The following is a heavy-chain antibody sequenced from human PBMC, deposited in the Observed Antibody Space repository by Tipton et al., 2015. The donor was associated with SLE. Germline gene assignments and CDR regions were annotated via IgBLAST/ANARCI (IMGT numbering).Heavy chain of an antibody. CDR2: IYSGGST. V-gene: IGHV3-23*03. Sequence: SLRLSCAASGFTFSSYEMNWVRQAPGKGLEWVSVIYSGGSTYYADSVKGRFTISRDNSKNTLYLQMNSLRAEDTAVYYCAKVGTTVPRWGQGTLVTVSS. J-gene: IGHJ4*02. CDR3: AKVGTTVPR. CDR1: GFTFSSYE. D-gene: IGHD1-7*01.